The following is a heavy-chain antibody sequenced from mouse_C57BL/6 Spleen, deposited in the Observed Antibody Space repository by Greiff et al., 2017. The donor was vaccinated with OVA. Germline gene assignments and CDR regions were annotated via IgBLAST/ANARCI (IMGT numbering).Heavy chain of an antibody. Sequence: QVQLQQSGPELVKPGASVKISCKASGYAFSSSWMNWVKQRPGKGLEWIGRIYPGDGDTNYNGKFKGKATLTADKSSSTAYMQLSSLTSEDSAVYFWARASSGYGGYAMDYWGQGTSVTVSS. CDR3: ARASSGYGGYAMDY. V-gene: IGHV1-82*01. CDR1: GYAFSSSW. J-gene: IGHJ4*01. D-gene: IGHD3-2*02. CDR2: IYPGDGDT.